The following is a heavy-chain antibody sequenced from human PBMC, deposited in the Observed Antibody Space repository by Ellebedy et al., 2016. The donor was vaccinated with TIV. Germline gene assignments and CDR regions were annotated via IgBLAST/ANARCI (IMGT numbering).Heavy chain of an antibody. Sequence: GESLKISXAASGLIFSNVWMGWVRQAPGKGLEWVANINKDGGEKYYADSVKGRFIISRDNAKNSSFLQMNSLRGDDAAMYYCTGRGGCNTSCSDHWGHGTVVSVSS. V-gene: IGHV3-7*01. D-gene: IGHD3-16*01. CDR1: GLIFSNVW. J-gene: IGHJ4*01. CDR2: INKDGGEK. CDR3: TGRGGCNTSCSDH.